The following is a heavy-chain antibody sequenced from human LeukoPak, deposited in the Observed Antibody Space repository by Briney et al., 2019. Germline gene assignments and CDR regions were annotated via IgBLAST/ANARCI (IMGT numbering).Heavy chain of an antibody. J-gene: IGHJ3*02. D-gene: IGHD5-24*01. CDR2: IYYSGST. CDR1: GGSISSYY. CDR3: AREKGDGYNFDAFDI. V-gene: IGHV4-59*01. Sequence: SETLSLTCTVSGGSISSYYWSRIRQPPGKGLEWIGYIYYSGSTNYNPSLKSRVTISVDTSKNQFSLKLSSVTAADTAVYYCAREKGDGYNFDAFDIWGQGTMVTVSS.